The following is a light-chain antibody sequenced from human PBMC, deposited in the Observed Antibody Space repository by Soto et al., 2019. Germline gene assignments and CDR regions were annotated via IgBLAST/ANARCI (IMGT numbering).Light chain of an antibody. Sequence: DIQVTQSPSSMSSSVGDRVTITCRASQSISAYLNWYQQKPVKAPTLLIYAASSLQSGVPSRFSGSGSGTDFTLTISSLQPEDFATYYCQESYSTPSVTFGPGTKVDIK. V-gene: IGKV1-39*01. J-gene: IGKJ3*01. CDR2: AAS. CDR1: QSISAY. CDR3: QESYSTPSVT.